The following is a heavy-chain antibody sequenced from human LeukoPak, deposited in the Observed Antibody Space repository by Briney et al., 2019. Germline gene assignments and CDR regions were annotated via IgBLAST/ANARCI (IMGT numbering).Heavy chain of an antibody. CDR2: ITGSGGST. J-gene: IGHJ4*02. CDR3: AKSHAAFTSGIDS. CDR1: GFTFRSYD. D-gene: IGHD6-19*01. Sequence: PGGSLRLSCVASGFTFRSYDMNWVRQAPGKGLEWVSTITGSGGSTYYEDSVKGRFTISRDNSKNTLFLQMNFLRTEDTAVYYCAKSHAAFTSGIDSWGQGTLVTVSS. V-gene: IGHV3-23*01.